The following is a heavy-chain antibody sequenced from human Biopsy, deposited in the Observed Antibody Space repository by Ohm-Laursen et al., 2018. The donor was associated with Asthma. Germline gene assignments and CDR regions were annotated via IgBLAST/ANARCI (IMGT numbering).Heavy chain of an antibody. CDR3: ASDFPKDYVRYNFQF. Sequence: GASVKVSCQISGYSLTALSMHWVRQAPGQGLEWMGGHDHEEGGTVNARRFQGRVTMTEDTSTDTAYMELSSLSSDDTAVYYCASDFPKDYVRYNFQFWGQGTLVTVSS. J-gene: IGHJ4*02. D-gene: IGHD4-17*01. CDR2: HDHEEGGT. CDR1: GYSLTALS. V-gene: IGHV1-24*01.